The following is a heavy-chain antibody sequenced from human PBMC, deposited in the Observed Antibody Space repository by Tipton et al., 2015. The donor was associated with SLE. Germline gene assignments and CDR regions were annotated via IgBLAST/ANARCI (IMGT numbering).Heavy chain of an antibody. Sequence: SLRLSCAASGFTFSSYGMHWVRQAPGKGLEWVAVISYDGSNKYYADSVKGRFTISRDNSKNTLYLQMNSLRAEDTAVYYCARWPRVSGSQGMDVWGQGTTVTVSS. CDR1: GFTFSSYG. D-gene: IGHD6-19*01. V-gene: IGHV3-30*19. CDR3: ARWPRVSGSQGMDV. J-gene: IGHJ6*02. CDR2: ISYDGSNK.